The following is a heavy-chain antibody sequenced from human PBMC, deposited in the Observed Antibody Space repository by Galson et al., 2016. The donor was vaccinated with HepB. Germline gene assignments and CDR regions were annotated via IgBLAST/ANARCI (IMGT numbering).Heavy chain of an antibody. CDR3: ARRNCDVDCYFDY. CDR1: GGTFYNYA. CDR2: VTPVFNTP. J-gene: IGHJ4*02. D-gene: IGHD2-21*02. V-gene: IGHV1-69*13. Sequence: SVKVSCKASGGTFYNYALTWVRQAPGQGLEWMGDVTPVFNTPNYAQNFQGRITITADESTSTAYIEVSNLRSEDTAVYYCARRNCDVDCYFDYWGQGTLVTVSS.